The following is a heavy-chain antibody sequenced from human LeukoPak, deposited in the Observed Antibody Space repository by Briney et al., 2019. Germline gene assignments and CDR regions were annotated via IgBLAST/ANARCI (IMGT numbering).Heavy chain of an antibody. V-gene: IGHV3-74*01. CDR3: AKERGWSFYFDS. CDR1: GFTFSSSW. D-gene: IGHD6-19*01. Sequence: GGSLRLSCGASGFTFSSSWMHWVRQAPGKGLVWVARINPDGSSTNYADSVKGRSTISRDNANNTLFLHISNLRAEDAAFYYCAKERGWSFYFDSWGQGTLVTVSS. J-gene: IGHJ4*02. CDR2: INPDGSST.